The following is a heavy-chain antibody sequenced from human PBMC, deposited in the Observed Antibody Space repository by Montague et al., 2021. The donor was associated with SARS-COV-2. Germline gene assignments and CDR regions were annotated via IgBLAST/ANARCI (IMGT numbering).Heavy chain of an antibody. J-gene: IGHJ6*02. CDR2: IYYRGST. D-gene: IGHD6-13*01. CDR1: FGSISSGSYY. CDR3: ARAGQQLARYYYYGMDV. Sequence: LSLPFPFSFGSISSGSYYWSWIRQPPGKGLEWMGYIYYRGSTNYNPSLKSRVTISVDTSKNQFSLELSSVTAADTAVYYCARAGQQLARYYYYGMDVWGQGTTVTVSS. V-gene: IGHV4-61*01.